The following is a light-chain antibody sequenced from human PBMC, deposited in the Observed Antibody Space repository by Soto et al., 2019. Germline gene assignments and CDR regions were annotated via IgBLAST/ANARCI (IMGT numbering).Light chain of an antibody. CDR1: QSVSSN. CDR2: GAS. Sequence: EIVMTQSPATLSVSPGERATLSCRASQSVSSNLAWYQQKPGQAPRLLIYGASTRATGIPARFSGSGSGTEFTLTISSLQSEDFAVYYCQQYPETFGQGTKV. CDR3: QQYPET. V-gene: IGKV3-15*01. J-gene: IGKJ1*01.